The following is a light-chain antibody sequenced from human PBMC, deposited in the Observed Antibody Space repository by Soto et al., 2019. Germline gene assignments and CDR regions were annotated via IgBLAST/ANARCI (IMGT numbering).Light chain of an antibody. CDR2: SNN. J-gene: IGLJ2*01. CDR3: AAWHDSLNGPV. CDR1: SSNIGSHT. Sequence: QSVLTQPPSASGTPGQRVTISCSGGSSNIGSHTVNWYQHLPGTAPKLLIYSNNQRPLGVPDRFSGSVSGTSASLAISGLQSEDEADYYCAAWHDSLNGPVFGGGTKVTVL. V-gene: IGLV1-44*01.